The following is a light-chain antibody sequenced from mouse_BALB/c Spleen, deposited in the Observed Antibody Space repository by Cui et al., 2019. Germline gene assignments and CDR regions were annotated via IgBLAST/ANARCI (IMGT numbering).Light chain of an antibody. CDR2: NAK. J-gene: IGKJ4*01. CDR3: QHFWSTPFT. CDR1: VNIHNY. V-gene: IGKV12-41*01. Sequence: DIQMTQSPASLSASVGETVTITCRASVNIHNYLACYQQKQGKSPQLLVYNAKTLADGVPSRFSGSGSGTQYSLKINSLQPEDFGSYYCQHFWSTPFTFGSGTKLEIK.